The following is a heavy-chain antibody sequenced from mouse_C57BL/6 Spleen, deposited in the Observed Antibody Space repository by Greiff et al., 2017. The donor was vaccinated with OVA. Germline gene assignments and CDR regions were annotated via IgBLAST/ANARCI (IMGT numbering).Heavy chain of an antibody. V-gene: IGHV1-63*01. J-gene: IGHJ2*01. D-gene: IGHD1-1*01. CDR3: ARGGTTVVAGFDY. Sequence: VQLQQSGAELVRPGTSVQMSCKASGYTFTNYWIGWAKQRPGHGLEWIGDIYPGGGYTNYNEKFKGKATLTADKSSSTAYMQFSSLTSEDSAIYYCARGGTTVVAGFDYWGQGTTLTVSS. CDR1: GYTFTNYW. CDR2: IYPGGGYT.